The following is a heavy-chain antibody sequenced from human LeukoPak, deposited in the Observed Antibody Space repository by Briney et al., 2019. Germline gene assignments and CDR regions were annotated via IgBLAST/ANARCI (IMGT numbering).Heavy chain of an antibody. V-gene: IGHV1-8*03. Sequence: SVKVSCKASGYTFTSYDINWVRRATGQGLEWMGWMNPNSGNAGYAQKFQGRVTITRNTSISTAYMELSSLRSEDTAVYYCARGNVLLWFGELSHFDYWGQGTLVTVSS. CDR2: MNPNSGNA. CDR3: ARGNVLLWFGELSHFDY. J-gene: IGHJ4*02. D-gene: IGHD3-10*01. CDR1: GYTFTSYD.